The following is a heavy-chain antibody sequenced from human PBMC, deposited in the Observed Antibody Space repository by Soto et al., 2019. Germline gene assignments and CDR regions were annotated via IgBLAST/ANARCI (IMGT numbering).Heavy chain of an antibody. V-gene: IGHV4-39*01. J-gene: IGHJ6*04. CDR3: VRQTAMDRGLQGYYYGIDV. D-gene: IGHD3-10*01. Sequence: QLQVQESGPGLVKPSETLSLTCTVSADSINSRTYYWGWIRQPPGKGLEWIGTIDYSGNTFYNPFPKTRVSLSVDTSNTRYSPRLSSVPDAHTSVYYCVRQTAMDRGLQGYYYGIDVWRNGTTVNVSS. CDR1: ADSINSRTYY. CDR2: IDYSGNT.